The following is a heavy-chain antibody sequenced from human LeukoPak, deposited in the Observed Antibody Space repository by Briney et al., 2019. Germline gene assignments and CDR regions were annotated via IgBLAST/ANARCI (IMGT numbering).Heavy chain of an antibody. D-gene: IGHD3/OR15-3a*01. J-gene: IGHJ4*02. CDR3: TAGTGRSDFDY. Sequence: GGSLRLSCAASGFTFSNAWMSWVRQAPGRGLEWVGRIKRKGDDGTIDYAAPVKGRLSISRDDSKNTLYLQMNSPKSEDTDVYYCTAGTGRSDFDYWGQGTLVTVSS. CDR2: IKRKGDDGTI. V-gene: IGHV3-15*01. CDR1: GFTFSNAW.